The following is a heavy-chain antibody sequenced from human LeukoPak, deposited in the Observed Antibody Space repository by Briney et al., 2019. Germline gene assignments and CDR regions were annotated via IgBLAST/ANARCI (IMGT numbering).Heavy chain of an antibody. D-gene: IGHD3-10*01. V-gene: IGHV3-15*01. J-gene: IGHJ4*02. CDR3: TTDAGVSLVRGVLIKSY. Sequence: PGGSLRLSCAASGFSFSYAWMSWVRQAPGKGLEWVGRIKTRPEGGTTDYAEPVKGRFTIYRDVSENTVSLQMNSLKTEDTAVYYCTTDAGVSLVRGVLIKSYWGQGTLVIVSS. CDR1: GFSFSYAW. CDR2: IKTRPEGGTT.